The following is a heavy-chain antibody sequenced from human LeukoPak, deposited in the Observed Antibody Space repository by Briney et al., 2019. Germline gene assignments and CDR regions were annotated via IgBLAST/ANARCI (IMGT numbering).Heavy chain of an antibody. V-gene: IGHV4-4*02. Sequence: SETLSLTCAVPGGSISSSNWWSWIRQPPGKGLEWIGEIYHSGSTNYNPSLKSRVTISVDKSKTQFSLKLSSVTAADTAVYYCARQISRSGRFNYFFDYWGQGTLVTVSS. CDR1: GGSISSSNW. CDR3: ARQISRSGRFNYFFDY. CDR2: IYHSGST. D-gene: IGHD3-10*01. J-gene: IGHJ4*02.